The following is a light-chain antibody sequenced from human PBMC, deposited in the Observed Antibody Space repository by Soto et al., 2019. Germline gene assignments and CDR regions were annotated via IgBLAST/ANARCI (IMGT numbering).Light chain of an antibody. J-gene: IGKJ1*01. Sequence: DIQMTQSPPTLSASVGDRVTITCRASQSISSWLAWYQQRPGKAPNLLIYDVSSLESGVPSRFSGSGSGTEFTLTISSLQPDDFATYYCQQYTNYPWTFGQGTQVDIK. CDR1: QSISSW. V-gene: IGKV1-5*01. CDR2: DVS. CDR3: QQYTNYPWT.